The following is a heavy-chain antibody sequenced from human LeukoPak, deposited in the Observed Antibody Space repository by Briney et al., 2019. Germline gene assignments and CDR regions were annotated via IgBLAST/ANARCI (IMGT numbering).Heavy chain of an antibody. Sequence: GGSLRLSCAASGFTFRSYVMSWVRLAPGKGLEWVSGINTNSAWTYYADSVKGRSTISRDNSENTLYLQMNSLRAEDTAVYYCAKGQRWGQGTLVTVSS. CDR2: INTNSAWT. CDR3: AKGQR. D-gene: IGHD5-18*01. CDR1: GFTFRSYV. V-gene: IGHV3-23*01. J-gene: IGHJ4*02.